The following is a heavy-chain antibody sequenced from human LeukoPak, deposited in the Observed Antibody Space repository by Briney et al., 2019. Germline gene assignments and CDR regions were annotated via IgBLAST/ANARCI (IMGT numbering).Heavy chain of an antibody. D-gene: IGHD6-13*01. CDR3: AKDSVGSSCPGY. CDR2: ISYDGSNK. V-gene: IGHV3-30*18. J-gene: IGHJ4*02. Sequence: GGSLRLSCAASGFTFSSYGVHWVRQAPGKGLEWVAVISYDGSNKYYADSVKGRFTISRDNSKNTLYLQMNSLRAEDTAVYYCAKDSVGSSCPGYWGQRTLVTVSS. CDR1: GFTFSSYG.